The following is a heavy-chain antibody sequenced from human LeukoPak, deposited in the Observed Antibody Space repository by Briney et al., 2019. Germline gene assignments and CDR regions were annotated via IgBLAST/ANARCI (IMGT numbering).Heavy chain of an antibody. D-gene: IGHD3-9*01. CDR3: ARDYDILTGYSYYYYMDV. Sequence: GASVKVSCKASGYTFTSYAMHWVRQAPGQRLEWMGWINAGNGNTRYSQNFQGRVTITRDTSASTAYMELSSLRSEDTAVYYCARDYDILTGYSYYYYMDVWGKGTTVTVSS. V-gene: IGHV1-3*01. CDR1: GYTFTSYA. CDR2: INAGNGNT. J-gene: IGHJ6*03.